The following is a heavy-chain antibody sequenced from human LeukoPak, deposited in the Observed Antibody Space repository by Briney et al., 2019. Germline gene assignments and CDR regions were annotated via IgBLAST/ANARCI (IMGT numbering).Heavy chain of an antibody. J-gene: IGHJ4*02. Sequence: SETLSLTCTVSGGSISSYYWGWIRQPPGKGLEWIGSIYYSGSTYYNPSLKSRVTISVDTSKNQFSLKLSSVTAADTAVYYCARVITEYYYDSSGYNYWGQGTLVTVSS. D-gene: IGHD3-22*01. CDR2: IYYSGST. V-gene: IGHV4-39*07. CDR1: GGSISSYY. CDR3: ARVITEYYYDSSGYNY.